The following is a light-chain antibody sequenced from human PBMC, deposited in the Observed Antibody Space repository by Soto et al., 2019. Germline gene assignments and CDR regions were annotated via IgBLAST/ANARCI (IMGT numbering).Light chain of an antibody. J-gene: IGKJ1*01. V-gene: IGKV1-5*03. Sequence: DIQMTQSPSTLSASVGDRVTISCRASQSIDSWLAWYQQKPGKAPKLLIYKASSLESGVPSRFSGSGSGTEFTLTISSLQPDEFATYYCQQYNTYWTFGQGTKVEIK. CDR3: QQYNTYWT. CDR1: QSIDSW. CDR2: KAS.